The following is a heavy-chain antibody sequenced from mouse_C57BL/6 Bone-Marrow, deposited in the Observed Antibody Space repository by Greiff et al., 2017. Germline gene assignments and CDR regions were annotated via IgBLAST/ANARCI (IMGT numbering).Heavy chain of an antibody. CDR2: IDPENGDT. V-gene: IGHV14-4*01. CDR1: GFNIKDDY. J-gene: IGHJ2*01. Sequence: VQLKQSGAELVRPGASVKLSCTASGFNIKDDYMHWVKQRPEQGLEWIGWIDPENGDTEYTSKFQGKATITADTSSNTAYLQLSSLTSEDPAVYYCTTLYFFGSSSYYFDYWGQGTTLTVSS. CDR3: TTLYFFGSSSYYFDY. D-gene: IGHD1-1*01.